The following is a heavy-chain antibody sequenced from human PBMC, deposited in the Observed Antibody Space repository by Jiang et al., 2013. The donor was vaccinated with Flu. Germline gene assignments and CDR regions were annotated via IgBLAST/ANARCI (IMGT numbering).Heavy chain of an antibody. CDR3: ARDRGVAGDIVLMVYAHNNRNNWFDP. V-gene: IGHV4-4*02. CDR2: IYHSGST. Sequence: KGLEWIGEIYHSGSTNYNPSLESRVTISVDKSKNQFSLKLSSVTAADTAVYYCARDRGVAGDIVLMVYAHNNRNNWFDPWGQGTLVTVSS. J-gene: IGHJ5*02. D-gene: IGHD2-8*01.